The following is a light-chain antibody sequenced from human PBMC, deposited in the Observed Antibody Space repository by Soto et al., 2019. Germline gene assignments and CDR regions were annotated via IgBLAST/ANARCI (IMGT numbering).Light chain of an antibody. CDR1: QGISSS. Sequence: DIQLTQSPSFLSASVGDRVTITCRASQGISSSLAWYQQKPGKAPKLLIYAASTLQSGVPSRFSGSGSGTEFTLTIISLQPEDFATYYCQQLNSYPLSFGGGTKVEIK. CDR2: AAS. J-gene: IGKJ4*01. CDR3: QQLNSYPLS. V-gene: IGKV1-9*01.